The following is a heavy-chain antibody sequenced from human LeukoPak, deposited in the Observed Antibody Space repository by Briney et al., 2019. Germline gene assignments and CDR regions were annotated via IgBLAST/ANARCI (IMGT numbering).Heavy chain of an antibody. CDR2: ISAYNGNT. V-gene: IGHV1-18*01. CDR1: GYTFTSYG. CDR3: ARDAVVLTFFDWENYYYYMDV. J-gene: IGHJ6*03. Sequence: GASVKVSCKASGYTFTSYGISWVRQAPGQGLEWMGWISAYNGNTNYAQKLQGRVTMTTDTSTSTAYMELRSLRSDDTAVYYCARDAVVLTFFDWENYYYYMDVWGKGTTVTVSS. D-gene: IGHD2/OR15-2a*01.